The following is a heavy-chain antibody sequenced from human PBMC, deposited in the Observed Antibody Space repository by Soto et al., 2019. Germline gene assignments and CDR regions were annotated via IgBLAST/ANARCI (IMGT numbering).Heavy chain of an antibody. J-gene: IGHJ4*02. D-gene: IGHD6-19*01. CDR1: GGSISGYY. Sequence: SETLSLTCSVSGGSISGYYWSWIRQSPGKGLEWIGHISYSGGTSYNPSLQSRITMSVDTSRIQFSLRLSSVTAADTAVYYCARGRISVAGRYFDYWGQGTLVTVSS. V-gene: IGHV4-59*12. CDR2: ISYSGGT. CDR3: ARGRISVAGRYFDY.